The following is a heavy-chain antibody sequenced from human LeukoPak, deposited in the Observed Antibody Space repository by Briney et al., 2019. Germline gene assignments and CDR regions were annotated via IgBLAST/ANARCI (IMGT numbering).Heavy chain of an antibody. Sequence: PGGSLRLSCAASGFTFSSYAMSWVRQAPGKGLEWVSGISGSGGRTYYADSVKGRFTISRDNSKNTLYLQMSSLRAEDTAVYYCAKSWALYYFDYWGQGTLVTVSS. CDR3: AKSWALYYFDY. CDR2: ISGSGGRT. CDR1: GFTFSSYA. D-gene: IGHD1-26*01. V-gene: IGHV3-23*01. J-gene: IGHJ4*02.